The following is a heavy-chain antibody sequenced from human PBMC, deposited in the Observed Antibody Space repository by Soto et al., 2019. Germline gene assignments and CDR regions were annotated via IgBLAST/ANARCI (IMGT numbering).Heavy chain of an antibody. V-gene: IGHV1-8*01. CDR2: MNPNSGNT. CDR3: ATEKTSSGMDV. Sequence: QVQLVQSGAEVKKPGASVKVSCKASGYTFTSYDINCVRQATGQGLEWMGWMNPNSGNTVYAQKFQGRVTMTRNTSIRTAYMELSSLSSEDTAVYYCATEKTSSGMDVWGQGTTVTVSS. CDR1: GYTFTSYD. J-gene: IGHJ6*02.